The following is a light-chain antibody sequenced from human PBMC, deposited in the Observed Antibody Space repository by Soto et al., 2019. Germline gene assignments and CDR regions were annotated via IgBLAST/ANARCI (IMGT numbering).Light chain of an antibody. V-gene: IGKV1-5*01. CDR2: DAS. CDR1: QSISSW. CDR3: QQYNNFWT. J-gene: IGKJ1*01. Sequence: DIQMTQSPSALSASVGDRVTITCRASQSISSWLAWYQQKPGKAARLLIYDASYLDRGVPSRFSGSGSGTEFTHTISDQQPADFDSYYCQQYNNFWTFGPGPKVEI.